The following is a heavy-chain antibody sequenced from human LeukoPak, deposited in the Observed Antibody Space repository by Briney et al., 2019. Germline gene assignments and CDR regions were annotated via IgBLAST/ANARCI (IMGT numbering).Heavy chain of an antibody. CDR1: GYTFTSYY. J-gene: IGHJ4*02. CDR3: ARELAASDY. Sequence: ASVKVSCKASGYTFTSYYMHWVRQAPGQGLERMGKINPSAGATTYAQKFQGRVTMTRDTSTTTVYMELSSLRSEDTAVYYCARELAASDYWGQGTLVTVSS. D-gene: IGHD6-19*01. V-gene: IGHV1-46*01. CDR2: INPSAGAT.